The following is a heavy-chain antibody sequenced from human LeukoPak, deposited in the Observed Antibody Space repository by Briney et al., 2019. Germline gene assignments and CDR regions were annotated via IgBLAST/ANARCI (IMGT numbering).Heavy chain of an antibody. J-gene: IGHJ4*02. CDR2: ISDSGDRT. CDR1: RFTFSSYS. D-gene: IGHD6-19*01. V-gene: IGHV3-23*01. CDR3: AKDARRSSGWYFFDH. Sequence: SGGSLRLSCAASRFTFSSYSMNWVRQAPGKGLEWVSAISDSGDRTYYVDSVKGRFTISRDNSKNTLYLQMNSLRADDTAVYYCAKDARRSSGWYFFDHWGQGTLVTVSS.